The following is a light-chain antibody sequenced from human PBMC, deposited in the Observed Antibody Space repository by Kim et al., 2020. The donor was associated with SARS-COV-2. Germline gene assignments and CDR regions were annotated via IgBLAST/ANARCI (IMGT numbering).Light chain of an antibody. V-gene: IGKV2-30*02. CDR1: QSLLHSHGNIY. J-gene: IGKJ2*01. CDR2: TVS. CDR3: IQGTHWPYT. Sequence: DVVLTQSPLSLPVTLGQPASISCRSSQSLLHSHGNIYLNWFQQRPGQSPRRLIYTVSNRDSGVPDRFSGSGSGTYFTLTISRVEAEYVGVYYCIQGTHWPYTFGQGTKLEI.